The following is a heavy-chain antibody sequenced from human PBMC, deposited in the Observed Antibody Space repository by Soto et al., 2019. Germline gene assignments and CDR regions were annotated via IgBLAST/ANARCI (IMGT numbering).Heavy chain of an antibody. CDR1: GCNFRSYA. V-gene: IGHV3-23*01. CDR3: AKADPSCSSTSCYIPYYFDY. D-gene: IGHD2-2*01. Sequence: GGSLRLSCASSGCNFRSYAMSWVRQAPGKGLEWVSAISGSGGSTYYADSVKGRFTISRDNSKNTLYLQMNSLRAEDTAVYYCAKADPSCSSTSCYIPYYFDYWGQGTLVTVSS. J-gene: IGHJ4*02. CDR2: ISGSGGST.